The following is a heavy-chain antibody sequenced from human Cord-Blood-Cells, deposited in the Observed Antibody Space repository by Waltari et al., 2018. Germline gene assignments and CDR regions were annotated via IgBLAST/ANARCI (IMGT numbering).Heavy chain of an antibody. CDR3: ASFADYSNNKAYYYGMDV. Sequence: QVQLVQSGAEVKKPGASVKVSCKASGYTFTSYAMHWVRQAPGQRLEWMGWINAGNGNTKYSQKFQGRVTITRDTSASTAYMELSSLRSEDTAVYYCASFADYSNNKAYYYGMDVWGQGTTVTVSS. J-gene: IGHJ6*02. CDR1: GYTFTSYA. D-gene: IGHD4-4*01. V-gene: IGHV1-3*01. CDR2: INAGNGNT.